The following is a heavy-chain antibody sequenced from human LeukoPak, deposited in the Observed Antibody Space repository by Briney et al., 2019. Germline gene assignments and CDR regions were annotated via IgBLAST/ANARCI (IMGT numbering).Heavy chain of an antibody. Sequence: SETLSLTCAVSGGSISSNNWWGWVRQPPGKGLEWIGEIYHSGGPNYNPSLKSRVAISVDKSRNHFSLNLSSVTAADTAVYYCARVNINNWHSCDYWGQGTLVTVSS. CDR3: ARVNINNWHSCDY. CDR1: GGSISSNNW. V-gene: IGHV4-4*02. CDR2: IYHSGGP. J-gene: IGHJ4*02. D-gene: IGHD1-1*01.